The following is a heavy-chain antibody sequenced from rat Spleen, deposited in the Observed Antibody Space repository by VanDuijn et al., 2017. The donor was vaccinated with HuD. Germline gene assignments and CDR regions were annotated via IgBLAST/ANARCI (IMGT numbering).Heavy chain of an antibody. CDR3: ARRHYGYTDYFDY. D-gene: IGHD1-9*01. CDR1: GFIFTDFY. Sequence: EVQLVESDGGLVQPGRSLKLSCAASGFIFTDFYMAWVRQAPTKGLEWVATISYDGGNTYCRDSVKGRFTISRDDAKSTLSLQMDSLRSEDTATYYCARRHYGYTDYFDYWGQGVMVTVSS. J-gene: IGHJ2*01. CDR2: ISYDGGNT. V-gene: IGHV5-29*01.